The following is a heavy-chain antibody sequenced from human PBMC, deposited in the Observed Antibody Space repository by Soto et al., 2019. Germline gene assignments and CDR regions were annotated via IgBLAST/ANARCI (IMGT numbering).Heavy chain of an antibody. CDR2: IWYDGSNK. Sequence: QVQLVESGGGVVQPGRSLRLSCAASGFTFSSYGMHWVRQAPGKGLEWVAVIWYDGSNKYYADSVKGRFTISRDNSKNTHYLQMNSRRAEYTAVYYSAGDNTPRVGATVHYYDCMDVWGQGSTVTVSS. V-gene: IGHV3-33*01. CDR3: AGDNTPRVGATVHYYDCMDV. CDR1: GFTFSSYG. D-gene: IGHD1-26*01. J-gene: IGHJ6*02.